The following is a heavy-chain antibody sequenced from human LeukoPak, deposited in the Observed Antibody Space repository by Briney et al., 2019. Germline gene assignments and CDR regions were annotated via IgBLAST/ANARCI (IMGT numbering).Heavy chain of an antibody. V-gene: IGHV1-18*01. J-gene: IGHJ4*02. Sequence: ASVKVSCKASGYTFTSYVISWVRQAPGQGLEWMGWISAYNGNTKYAQKLQGRVTMTTDTSTSTAYMELRSLRSDDTAVYYCAGEVGATLVADYWGQGTLVTVSS. CDR1: GYTFTSYV. CDR2: ISAYNGNT. CDR3: AGEVGATLVADY. D-gene: IGHD1-26*01.